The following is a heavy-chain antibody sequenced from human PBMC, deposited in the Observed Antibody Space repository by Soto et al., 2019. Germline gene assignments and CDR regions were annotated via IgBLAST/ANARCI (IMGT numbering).Heavy chain of an antibody. V-gene: IGHV1-24*01. CDR2: FDPEDGET. CDR3: ATDRCSGGSCYYYS. Sequence: ASVKVSCKVSGYTLTGLSMHWVRQAPGKGLEWMGGFDPEDGETIYAQKFQGRVTMTEDTSTDTAYMELSSLRSEDTAVYYCATDRCSGGSCYYYSFGQGTLVTVSS. J-gene: IGHJ4*02. D-gene: IGHD2-15*01. CDR1: GYTLTGLS.